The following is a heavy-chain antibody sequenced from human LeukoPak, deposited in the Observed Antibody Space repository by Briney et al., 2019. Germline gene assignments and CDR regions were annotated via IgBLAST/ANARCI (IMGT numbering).Heavy chain of an antibody. CDR3: ASLPNYGDYHFDP. V-gene: IGHV1-18*01. J-gene: IGHJ5*02. Sequence: ASVKVSCKASGYTFTSYGISWVRQAPGQGLEWMGWISAYNGNTSYAQKLQGRVTMTTDTSTSTAYMELRSLRSDDTAVYYCASLPNYGDYHFDPWGQGTLVTVSS. D-gene: IGHD4-17*01. CDR2: ISAYNGNT. CDR1: GYTFTSYG.